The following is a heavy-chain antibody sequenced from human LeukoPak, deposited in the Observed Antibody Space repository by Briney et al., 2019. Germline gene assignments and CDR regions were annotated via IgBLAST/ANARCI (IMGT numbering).Heavy chain of an antibody. CDR3: AGYGGRYPYYMEV. CDR1: GFTFSSYS. J-gene: IGHJ6*03. V-gene: IGHV3-66*01. D-gene: IGHD1-26*01. Sequence: PGGSLRLSCAASGFTFSSYSMNWVRQAPGKGLEWVSVMYTLGDTYYADSVRGRFTISRDNSKNTLYLQMNSLRAEDTAVYYCAGYGGRYPYYMEVWGKGTTVTISS. CDR2: MYTLGDT.